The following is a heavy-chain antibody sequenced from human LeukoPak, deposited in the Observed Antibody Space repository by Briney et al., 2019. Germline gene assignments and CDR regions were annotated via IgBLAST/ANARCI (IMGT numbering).Heavy chain of an antibody. D-gene: IGHD4-23*01. Sequence: GSSVKVSCKACGGTFSSYAISCVRQAPGQGLEWMGGIIPIFGAANYAQKFQGRVTITADESTSTAYMELRSLSSEDTAVYYCARATGNSDHAPQEPIDLYFDLWGRGTLVTVSP. V-gene: IGHV1-69*01. CDR2: IIPIFGAA. CDR1: GGTFSSYA. J-gene: IGHJ2*01. CDR3: ARATGNSDHAPQEPIDLYFDL.